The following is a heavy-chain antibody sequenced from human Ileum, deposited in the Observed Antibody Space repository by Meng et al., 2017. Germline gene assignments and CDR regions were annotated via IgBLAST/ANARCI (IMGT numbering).Heavy chain of an antibody. V-gene: IGHV4-4*02. CDR2: IYHSGRT. CDR1: GDSCSTYNC. Sequence: QLPVSAPGLVHPSGSLSLTCAVPGDSCSTYNCWTCVRPSPEKGLEWIGEIYHSGRTNYNPSLTSRVTMSVDKSKKQISLNLSSVTAADTAVYYCATSGDNSGFYLGYWGPGILVTVSS. CDR3: ATSGDNSGFYLGY. D-gene: IGHD3-22*01. J-gene: IGHJ4*02.